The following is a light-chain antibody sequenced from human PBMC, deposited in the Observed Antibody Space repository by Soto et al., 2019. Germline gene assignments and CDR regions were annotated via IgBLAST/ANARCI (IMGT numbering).Light chain of an antibody. CDR2: EVS. CDR3: SSQGV. CDR1: SSDVGGYNY. V-gene: IGLV2-8*01. J-gene: IGLJ1*01. Sequence: QSALTQPPSASGSPGQSVTISCTGTSSDVGGYNYVSWYQQHPGKAPKLMIYEVSKRPPGVPDRFSGSKSDNTASLTVSGLQAEDEADYYCSSQGVFGTGTKVTVL.